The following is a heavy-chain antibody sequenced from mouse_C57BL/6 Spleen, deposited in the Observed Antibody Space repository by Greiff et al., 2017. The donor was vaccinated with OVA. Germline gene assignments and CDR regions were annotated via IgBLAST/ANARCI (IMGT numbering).Heavy chain of an antibody. D-gene: IGHD3-2*02. CDR3: ARSAQATYFDY. Sequence: QVQLQQPGAELVRPGSSVKLSCKASGYTFTSYWMDWVKQRPGQGLEWIGNIYPSDSETHYNQKFKDKATLTVDKSSSTAYMQLSSLTSEVSAVYCCARSAQATYFDYWGQGTTLTVSS. V-gene: IGHV1-61*01. CDR2: IYPSDSET. CDR1: GYTFTSYW. J-gene: IGHJ2*01.